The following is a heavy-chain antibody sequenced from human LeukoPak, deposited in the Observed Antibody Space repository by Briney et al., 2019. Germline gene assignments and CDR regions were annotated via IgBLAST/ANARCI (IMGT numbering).Heavy chain of an antibody. Sequence: ASVKVSCKASGYTFTGYYMHWVRQAPGQGLEWMGWINPNSGGTNYVQKFQGRVTMTRDTSISTAYMELSRLRSDDTAVYYCARESAGPNCSSTSCYFRRVNWGQGTLVTVSS. D-gene: IGHD2-2*01. V-gene: IGHV1-2*02. CDR1: GYTFTGYY. CDR2: INPNSGGT. J-gene: IGHJ4*02. CDR3: ARESAGPNCSSTSCYFRRVN.